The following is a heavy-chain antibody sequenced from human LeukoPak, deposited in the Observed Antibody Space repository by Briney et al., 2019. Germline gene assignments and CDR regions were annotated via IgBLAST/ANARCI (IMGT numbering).Heavy chain of an antibody. V-gene: IGHV3-64D*06. D-gene: IGHD2-2*01. Sequence: GGSLRLSCSASGXTFSSYAMNWVRQAPGKGLEYVSAITSNGGSTYYADSVKGRFTISRGNFKNTLYLQMSSLRAEDRAVYYCVKGRCSGSSCYGGDYWGQGTLVTVSS. CDR1: GXTFSSYA. J-gene: IGHJ4*02. CDR3: VKGRCSGSSCYGGDY. CDR2: ITSNGGST.